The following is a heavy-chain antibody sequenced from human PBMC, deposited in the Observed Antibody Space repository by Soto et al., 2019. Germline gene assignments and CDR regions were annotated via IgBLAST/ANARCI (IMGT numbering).Heavy chain of an antibody. V-gene: IGHV4-39*01. CDR1: GDSINNRSYY. Sequence: ESLSVTCPVTGDSINNRSYYWGWIRQPPGKGLEWIGSIYYSGSTYNNPSLKSRVSMSVDTSKNQFSLKLRSVTAADTALYYCERQRTSVVTQAYFDSWGQGSLVTVYS. CDR2: IYYSGST. J-gene: IGHJ4*02. CDR3: ERQRTSVVTQAYFDS. D-gene: IGHD2-21*02.